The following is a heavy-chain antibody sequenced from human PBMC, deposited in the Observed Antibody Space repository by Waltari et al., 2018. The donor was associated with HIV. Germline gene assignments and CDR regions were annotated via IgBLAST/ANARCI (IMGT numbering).Heavy chain of an antibody. Sequence: QIQLVQSGAAVKKTGASVKVSCRTSGFTFTAYYIHWVRQAPGQGFEWMGRIKPNTGDANLARKFHGRVTMTRDTSSTTAYMELRRLRSDDTALYFCARENSDSQSSYYYYYLGLDVWGQGP. CDR3: ARENSDSQSSYYYYYLGLDV. CDR1: GFTFTAYY. CDR2: IKPNTGDA. J-gene: IGHJ6*02. V-gene: IGHV1-2*06. D-gene: IGHD3-10*01.